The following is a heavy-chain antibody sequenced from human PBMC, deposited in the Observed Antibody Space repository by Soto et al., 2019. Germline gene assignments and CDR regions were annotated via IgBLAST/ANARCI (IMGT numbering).Heavy chain of an antibody. CDR2: IIPIFGTA. D-gene: IGHD3-9*01. J-gene: IGHJ4*02. CDR3: ARVRSRSGYQFDY. Sequence: ASVKVSCKASGGTFSSYAISWVRQAPGQGLEWMGGIIPIFGTANYAQKFQGRVTITADESTSTAYMELSSLRSEDTAVYCCARVRSRSGYQFDYWGQGTLVTVS. CDR1: GGTFSSYA. V-gene: IGHV1-69*13.